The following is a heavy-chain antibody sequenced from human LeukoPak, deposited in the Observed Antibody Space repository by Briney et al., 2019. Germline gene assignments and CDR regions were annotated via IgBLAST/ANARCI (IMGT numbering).Heavy chain of an antibody. J-gene: IGHJ3*01. Sequence: ASVKVSCKASGYTFTGYYMHWVRQAPGQGLERMGWINPNSGAATYAQKFLGRVTMTRDTSINIASMELSRLRSDDTAVYYCARDAGYCGVTNCHPLYVFDLWDQGTMVTVST. CDR1: GYTFTGYY. CDR3: ARDAGYCGVTNCHPLYVFDL. D-gene: IGHD2-15*01. CDR2: INPNSGAA. V-gene: IGHV1-2*02.